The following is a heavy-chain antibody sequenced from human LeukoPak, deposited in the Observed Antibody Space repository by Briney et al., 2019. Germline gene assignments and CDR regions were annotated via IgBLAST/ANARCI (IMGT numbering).Heavy chain of an antibody. CDR3: AKLSSGHDAFDI. D-gene: IGHD1-26*01. CDR2: ISGSGGST. J-gene: IGHJ3*02. V-gene: IGHV3-23*01. CDR1: GFTFSSYA. Sequence: GGSLRLSCAASGFTFSSYAMSWVRQAPGKGLEWVSAISGSGGSTYYADSVKGRFTISGDNSKNTLYLQMNSLRAEDTAVYYCAKLSSGHDAFDIWGQGTMVTVSS.